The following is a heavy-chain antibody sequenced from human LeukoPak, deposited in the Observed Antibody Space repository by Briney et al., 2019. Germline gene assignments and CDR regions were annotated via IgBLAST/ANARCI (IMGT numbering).Heavy chain of an antibody. D-gene: IGHD3-22*01. CDR2: VRSKANNYAT. CDR3: TAKTYYYDSSNYRFDY. J-gene: IGHJ4*02. V-gene: IGHV3-73*01. CDR1: GFTFSGSA. Sequence: GGSLRLSCAVSGFTFSGSAMHWVRQASGKGLEWVGRVRSKANNYATEYAASVKGRFTISRDDSKNTAYLQMSGLKTEDTAVYYCTAKTYYYDSSNYRFDYWGQGTRVTVSS.